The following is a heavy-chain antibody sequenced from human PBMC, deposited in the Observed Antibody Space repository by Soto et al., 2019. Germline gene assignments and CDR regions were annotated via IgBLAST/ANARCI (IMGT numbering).Heavy chain of an antibody. D-gene: IGHD6-6*01. CDR1: GFTFSSYW. V-gene: IGHV3-74*01. Sequence: GGSLRLSCAASGFTFSSYWMHWVRQAPGKGLVWVSRINSDGSSTSYADSVKGRFTISRDNAKNTLYLQMNSLRAEDTVVFFCARDVDSSSSVWFDPWGQGTLVTVSS. J-gene: IGHJ5*02. CDR3: ARDVDSSSSVWFDP. CDR2: INSDGSST.